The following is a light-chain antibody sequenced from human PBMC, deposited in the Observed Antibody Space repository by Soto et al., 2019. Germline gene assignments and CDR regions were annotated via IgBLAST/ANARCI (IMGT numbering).Light chain of an antibody. CDR1: SSDVGAYNY. V-gene: IGLV2-14*01. J-gene: IGLJ1*01. CDR2: EVS. CDR3: SSYTGSSTSV. Sequence: QSVLTQPASVSGSPGQSITISCTGTSSDVGAYNYVSWYQQHPGKAPKLMIYEVSNRPSGVSNRFSGSKSGNTASLTISGLQAEDEADYYCSSYTGSSTSVFGAGTKV.